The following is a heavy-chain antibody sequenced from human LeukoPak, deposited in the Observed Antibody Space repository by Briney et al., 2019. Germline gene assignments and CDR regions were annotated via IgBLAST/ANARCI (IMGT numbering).Heavy chain of an antibody. CDR1: GFTFSSYW. J-gene: IGHJ3*02. CDR2: INSDGSST. CDR3: ARGYSYGYVVNAFDI. D-gene: IGHD5-18*01. Sequence: AGSLRRSCADSGFTFSSYWMHWVRQAPGKGLVWVSRINSDGSSTSYADSVKGRFTISRDNAKNTLYLQMNSLRAEDTAVYYCARGYSYGYVVNAFDIWGQGTMVTVSS. V-gene: IGHV3-74*01.